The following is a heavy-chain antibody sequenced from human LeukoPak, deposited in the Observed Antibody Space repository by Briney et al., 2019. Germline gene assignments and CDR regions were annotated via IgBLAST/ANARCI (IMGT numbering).Heavy chain of an antibody. CDR1: GFIFSQYS. V-gene: IGHV3-48*01. Sequence: GGSLRLSCAASGFIFSQYSMNWVRQAPGKGLEWVSHIRSSSETFYADSVKGRFTISRDNARNSLYLQMNNLRGEDTAIYHCARDAGNSGYGCDLWGQGTLVTVSS. D-gene: IGHD5-12*01. CDR2: IRSSSET. CDR3: ARDAGNSGYGCDL. J-gene: IGHJ5*02.